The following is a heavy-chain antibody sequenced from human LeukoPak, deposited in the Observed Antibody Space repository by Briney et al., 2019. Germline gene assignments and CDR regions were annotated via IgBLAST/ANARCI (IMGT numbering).Heavy chain of an antibody. D-gene: IGHD3-16*01. J-gene: IGHJ4*02. Sequence: PGGSLRLSCAASGFSFSDSWMSWVRQAPGKGLEWVANMNPDGSGKYYVDSVRGRFTVSRDNAKNTLYLQMNSLRAEDTAVYYCGTDPAWGAIDDWGQGTLVTVSS. CDR1: GFSFSDSW. V-gene: IGHV3-7*01. CDR2: MNPDGSGK. CDR3: GTDPAWGAIDD.